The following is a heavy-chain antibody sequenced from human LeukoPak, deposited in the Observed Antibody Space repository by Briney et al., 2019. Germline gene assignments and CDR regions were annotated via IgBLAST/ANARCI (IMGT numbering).Heavy chain of an antibody. D-gene: IGHD2-15*01. CDR1: GGSFSAFY. CDR2: VYYTGSI. CDR3: ARIPVTVVGSAATYYFDS. Sequence: PSETLSLTCAVYGGSFSAFYWGWIRQPPGKGLEWIGSVYYTGSIYHNPSLKSRVTMSVDTSKNQFSLNLSSVTAADTALYYCARIPVTVVGSAATYYFDSWGQGTLVIVSS. V-gene: IGHV4-34*01. J-gene: IGHJ4*02.